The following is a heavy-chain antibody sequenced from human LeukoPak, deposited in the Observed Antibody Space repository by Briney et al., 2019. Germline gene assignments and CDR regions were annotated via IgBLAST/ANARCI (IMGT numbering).Heavy chain of an antibody. CDR3: ARDYGDYGMDV. Sequence: ASVKVSCKASGYTFSDYYMHWVRQAPGQGLEWMGWINPNSGGTNYAQKFQGWVTMTRDTSISTAYMELSRLRSDDTAVYYCARDYGDYGMDVWGQGTTVTVSS. CDR1: GYTFSDYY. D-gene: IGHD4-17*01. CDR2: INPNSGGT. V-gene: IGHV1-2*04. J-gene: IGHJ6*02.